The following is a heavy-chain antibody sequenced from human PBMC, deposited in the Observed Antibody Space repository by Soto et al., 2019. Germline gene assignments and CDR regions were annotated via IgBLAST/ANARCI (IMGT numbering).Heavy chain of an antibody. D-gene: IGHD3-3*02. CDR3: ARDAIFGVVIIGYYNGLDV. V-gene: IGHV3-21*01. CDR1: GFTLSNDL. Sequence: EVLLVESGGVLVQPGGSLRLSCSASGFTLSNDLVHWVRQSPGKGLEWVSSISSSSSYIYYADSVKGRFTISRDNAKNSLYLQMNSLRAEDTAVYYCARDAIFGVVIIGYYNGLDVWGQGTTVTVSS. CDR2: ISSSSSYI. J-gene: IGHJ6*02.